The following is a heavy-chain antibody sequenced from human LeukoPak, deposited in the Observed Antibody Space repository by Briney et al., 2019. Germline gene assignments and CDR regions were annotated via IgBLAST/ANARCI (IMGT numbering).Heavy chain of an antibody. CDR1: GYSISSDYY. D-gene: IGHD1-26*01. V-gene: IGHV4-38-2*02. Sequence: SETLSLTCTVSGYSISSDYYWGWIRQPPGKGLEWIWSIYHSGSTYYNPSLKSRVTVSVDMSKDQFSLKLSSVTAADTAVYFCARVGIDSGSFADFDYWGQGTLVTVSS. CDR3: ARVGIDSGSFADFDY. J-gene: IGHJ4*02. CDR2: IYHSGST.